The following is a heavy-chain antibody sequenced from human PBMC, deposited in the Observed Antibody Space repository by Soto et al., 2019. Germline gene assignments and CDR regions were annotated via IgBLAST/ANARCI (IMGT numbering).Heavy chain of an antibody. Sequence: GGSLRLSCAASGFSVSSNYMSWVRQAPGKGLEWVSVIYSGGGTYYADSVKGRFTISRDNSKNTLYLQMNSLRAEDTAVYYCARGLVGATTEYFQHWGQGTLVTVSS. CDR3: ARGLVGATTEYFQH. J-gene: IGHJ1*01. D-gene: IGHD1-26*01. CDR2: IYSGGGT. CDR1: GFSVSSNY. V-gene: IGHV3-66*01.